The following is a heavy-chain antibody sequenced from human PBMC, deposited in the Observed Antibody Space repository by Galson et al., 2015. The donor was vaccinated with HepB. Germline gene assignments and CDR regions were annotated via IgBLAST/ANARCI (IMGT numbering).Heavy chain of an antibody. CDR2: ISSTSSPI. D-gene: IGHD4-23*01. V-gene: IGHV3-48*04. J-gene: IGHJ6*02. CDR1: GFAFNTYS. CDR3: ARWVGTRGYGMDV. Sequence: SLRLSCAASGFAFNTYSMNWVRQAPGKGLEWISYISSTSSPIHYAESLKGRFTISRDNAKSLLYLQMNSLRTEDTAVHYCARWVGTRGYGMDVWGQGTTVTVSS.